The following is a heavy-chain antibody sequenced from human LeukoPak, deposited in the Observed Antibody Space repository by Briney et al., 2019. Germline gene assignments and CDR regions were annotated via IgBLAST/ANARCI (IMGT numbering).Heavy chain of an antibody. CDR2: IYPGDSDT. CDR1: GYSFTSYW. Sequence: GESLKISCKGSGYSFTSYWNGWVRQMPGKGLEWMGIIYPGDSDTRYSPSFQGQVTISADKSISTAYLQWSSLKASDTAMYYCARALFCSSTSCSTGDYWGQGTLVTVSS. D-gene: IGHD2-2*01. V-gene: IGHV5-51*01. CDR3: ARALFCSSTSCSTGDY. J-gene: IGHJ4*02.